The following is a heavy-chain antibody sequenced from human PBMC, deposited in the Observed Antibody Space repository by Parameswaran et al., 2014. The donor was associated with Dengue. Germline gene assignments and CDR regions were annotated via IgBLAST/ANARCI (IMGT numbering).Heavy chain of an antibody. V-gene: IGHV3-49*02. CDR2: IRSKAYGGTT. J-gene: IGHJ6*02. D-gene: IGHD3-10*01. Sequence: VRQAPGKGLEWVGFIRSKAYGGTTEYAASVKGRFTISRDDSKSIAYLQMNSLKTEDTAVYYCTRDFPNESGMVRGGDYYYYGMDVWGQGTTGHRLL. CDR3: TRDFPNESGMVRGGDYYYYGMDV.